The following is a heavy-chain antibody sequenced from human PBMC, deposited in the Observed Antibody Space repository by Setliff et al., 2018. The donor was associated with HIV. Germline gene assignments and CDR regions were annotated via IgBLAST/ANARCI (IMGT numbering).Heavy chain of an antibody. J-gene: IGHJ4*01. CDR3: ARDRASSGYYSQFDY. V-gene: IGHV3-66*01. D-gene: IGHD3-22*01. Sequence: GGSLRLSCVGSGFTVSNNYMSWVRQAPGKGLEWVSLIYNGNKTYYANSVKGRFTISRDNSTNTLWLQMYSLRAEDTAVYYCARDRASSGYYSQFDYWGQGEMVTVSS. CDR1: GFTVSNNY. CDR2: IYNGNKT.